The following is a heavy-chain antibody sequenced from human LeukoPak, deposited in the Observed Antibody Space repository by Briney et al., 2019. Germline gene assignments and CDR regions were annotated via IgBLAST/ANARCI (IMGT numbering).Heavy chain of an antibody. CDR1: GFTFSSYN. D-gene: IGHD2-21*01. CDR2: ISFSSTYI. CDR3: ATDLFDYMDV. J-gene: IGHJ6*03. V-gene: IGHV3-21*01. Sequence: SGGSLRLSCAASGFTFSSYNMNWVRQAPGKGLEWVSSISFSSTYIYYADSVKGRFTISRDNAKNSLYLRMNSLRAEDTAVYYCATDLFDYMDVWGKGTTVTVSS.